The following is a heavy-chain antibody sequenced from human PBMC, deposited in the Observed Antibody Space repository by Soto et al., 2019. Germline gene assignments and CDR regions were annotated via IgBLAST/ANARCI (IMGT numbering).Heavy chain of an antibody. CDR2: ISTYNGDT. V-gene: IGHV1-18*01. J-gene: IGHJ6*02. D-gene: IGHD2-15*01. CDR1: GYTFTSSG. Sequence: ASVKVSCKASGYTFTSSGISWLRQAPGQGLEWMGWISTYNGDTNDAPKFQDRVTMTIDRSTSTAYMELRSLRSDDAAVYYCARAGAAPYYYYGMDVWGQGTRVTVSS. CDR3: ARAGAAPYYYYGMDV.